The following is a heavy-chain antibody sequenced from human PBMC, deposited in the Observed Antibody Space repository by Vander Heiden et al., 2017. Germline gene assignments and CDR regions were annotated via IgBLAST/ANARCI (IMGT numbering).Heavy chain of an antibody. CDR2: VWFDGGDK. V-gene: IGHV3-33*01. CDR1: GFTSSGYN. Sequence: QVRLVESGGGVVQPGRSLRLSCAASGFTSSGYNMQWVRQAPGKGLEWVAVVWFDGGDKYYGDSVKGRFTISRDNSKNTVFLQIKSLRGEDTAVYYCARDRTFYGAGDDGFDVWGQGTMVSVSS. D-gene: IGHD3-16*01. CDR3: ARDRTFYGAGDDGFDV. J-gene: IGHJ3*01.